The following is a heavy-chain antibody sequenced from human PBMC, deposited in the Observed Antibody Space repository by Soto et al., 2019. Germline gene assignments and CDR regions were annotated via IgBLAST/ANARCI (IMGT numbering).Heavy chain of an antibody. V-gene: IGHV4-4*02. Sequence: QVQLQASGPGLVKPSGTLSLTCAVSGGSISSSNWWSWVRQPPGKGLEWIGEIYHSGSTNYNPSLKSGVNIAVDTSKNQFSLKLSSVTAADTAVYYCARYCTPYYYYGMDVWGQGTTVSVSS. D-gene: IGHD2-8*01. CDR2: IYHSGST. CDR3: ARYCTPYYYYGMDV. J-gene: IGHJ6*02. CDR1: GGSISSSNW.